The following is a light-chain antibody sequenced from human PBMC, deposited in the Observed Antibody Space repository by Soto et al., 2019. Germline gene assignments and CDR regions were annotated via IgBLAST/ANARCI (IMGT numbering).Light chain of an antibody. J-gene: IGKJ4*01. CDR2: GAS. Sequence: EIVMTQSPGTLSVSTGEGATLSCRASQSVDSNLAWYQQKPGQAPRLLIYGASTRPTGIPDRFSGSGSGTDFTLTISSLQSEDFAVYYCQQYDSWPLTFGGGTKVEIK. V-gene: IGKV3D-15*01. CDR1: QSVDSN. CDR3: QQYDSWPLT.